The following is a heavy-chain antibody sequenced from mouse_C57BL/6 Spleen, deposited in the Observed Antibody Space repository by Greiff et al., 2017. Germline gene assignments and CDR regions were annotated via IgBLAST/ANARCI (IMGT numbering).Heavy chain of an antibody. J-gene: IGHJ1*03. CDR3: ARAVVAPYWYFDV. D-gene: IGHD1-1*01. V-gene: IGHV1-59*01. Sequence: QVQLQQPGAELVRPGTSVKLSCKASGYTFTSYWMHWVKQRPGQGLEWIGVIDPSDSYTNYNQKFKGKATLTVDTSSSTAYMQLSSLTSEDSAVXYCARAVVAPYWYFDVWGTGTTVTVSS. CDR1: GYTFTSYW. CDR2: IDPSDSYT.